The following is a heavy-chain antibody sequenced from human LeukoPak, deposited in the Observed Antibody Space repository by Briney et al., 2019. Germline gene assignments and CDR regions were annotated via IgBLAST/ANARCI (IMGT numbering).Heavy chain of an antibody. D-gene: IGHD5-12*01. CDR3: ARGIVATIDY. J-gene: IGHJ4*02. V-gene: IGHV4-34*01. Sequence: SETLSLTCAVYGGSFSGYYWSWIRQPPGKGLEWIGEINHSGSTNYNPSLKRRVTISVDTSKNQFSLKLSSVTAADTAVYYCARGIVATIDYWGQGTLVTVSS. CDR1: GGSFSGYY. CDR2: INHSGST.